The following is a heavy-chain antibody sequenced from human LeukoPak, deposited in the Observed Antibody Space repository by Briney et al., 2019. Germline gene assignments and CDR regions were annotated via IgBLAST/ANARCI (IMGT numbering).Heavy chain of an antibody. Sequence: SQTLSLTCTVSGGSISSGGYYWSWIRQPPGKGLEWIGYIYHSGSTYYNPSLKSRVTISVDRSKNQFSLKLSSVTAADTAVYYCASQPINYDFWSDSGWFDPWGQGTLVTVSS. CDR3: ASQPINYDFWSDSGWFDP. CDR1: GGSISSGGYY. CDR2: IYHSGST. J-gene: IGHJ5*02. V-gene: IGHV4-30-2*01. D-gene: IGHD3-3*01.